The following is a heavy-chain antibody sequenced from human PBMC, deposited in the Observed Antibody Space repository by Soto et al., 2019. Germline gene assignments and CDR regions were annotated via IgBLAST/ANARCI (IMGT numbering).Heavy chain of an antibody. J-gene: IGHJ6*03. CDR1: GVILSDCA. CDR2: ISSSSSVI. V-gene: IGHV3-48*01. D-gene: IGHD2-8*01. Sequence: EVQLVESGGGLVQPGGSLRLSCATSGVILSDCAMNWVRQSPWKGLEWVSYISSSSSVIDYAYSVKGRFTVSRDNARNSLYLQMNSLRAEDTAVYYCARDLSWCSNSYYYMDVWGKGTTVTVSS. CDR3: ARDLSWCSNSYYYMDV.